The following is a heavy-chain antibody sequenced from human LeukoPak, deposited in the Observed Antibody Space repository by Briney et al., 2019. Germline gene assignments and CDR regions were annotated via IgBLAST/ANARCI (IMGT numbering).Heavy chain of an antibody. V-gene: IGHV1-2*02. CDR2: INPNSGGT. J-gene: IGHJ4*02. CDR3: ARGHRPDYCSGGSCYDY. CDR1: GYTFTGYY. Sequence: ASVKVSCKASGYTFTGYYMHWVRQAPGQGLEWMGWINPNSGGTNYAQKFQGRVTMTRDTSISTAYMELSRLRSDDTAVYYCARGHRPDYCSGGSCYDYWGQGTLVTVSS. D-gene: IGHD2-15*01.